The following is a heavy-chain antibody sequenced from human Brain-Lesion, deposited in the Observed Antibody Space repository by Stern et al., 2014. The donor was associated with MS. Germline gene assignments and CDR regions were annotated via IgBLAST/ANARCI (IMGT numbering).Heavy chain of an antibody. V-gene: IGHV4-61*02. J-gene: IGHJ6*02. CDR3: ARGRVVPGFQYYATDV. CDR1: GGSISSGGYY. CDR2: IFNSGST. D-gene: IGHD2-2*01. Sequence: QVQLVQSGPGLVKPSQTLSLSCTVSGGSISSGGYYWSWIRQPAGKGLEWIGRIFNSGSTSYNPSLQSRVTISLATSKQQLSLRLNSMTAADTAVYYCARGRVVPGFQYYATDVWGQGTTVIVSS.